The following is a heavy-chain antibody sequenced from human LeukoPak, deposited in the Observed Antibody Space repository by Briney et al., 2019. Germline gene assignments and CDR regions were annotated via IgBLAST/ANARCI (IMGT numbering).Heavy chain of an antibody. CDR2: IYYSGST. CDR1: GGSISSYY. J-gene: IGHJ3*02. D-gene: IGHD2-2*01. CDR3: ATTLPTYALTPDAFDI. Sequence: SETLSLTCTVSGGSISSYYWSWIRQPPGKGLEWIGYIYYSGSTSYNPSLKSRVTISVDTSKNQFSLKLSSVTAADTAVYYCATTLPTYALTPDAFDIWGQGTMVTVSS. V-gene: IGHV4-59*12.